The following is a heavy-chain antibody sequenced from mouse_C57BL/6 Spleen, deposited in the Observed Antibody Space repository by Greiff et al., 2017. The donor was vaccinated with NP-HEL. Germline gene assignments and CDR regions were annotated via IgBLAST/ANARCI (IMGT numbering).Heavy chain of an antibody. V-gene: IGHV3-6*01. J-gene: IGHJ4*01. CDR1: GYPITSGYY. CDR3: ASTGPVYAMDY. Sequence: DVKLQESGPGLVKPSQSLSLTCSVTGYPITSGYYWNWIRQFPGNTLEWMGYISYDGSNNYNPSFKNRISITRDTSKNQFFLKLNSVTTEDTATYYCASTGPVYAMDYWGQGTSVTVSS. D-gene: IGHD4-1*01. CDR2: ISYDGSN.